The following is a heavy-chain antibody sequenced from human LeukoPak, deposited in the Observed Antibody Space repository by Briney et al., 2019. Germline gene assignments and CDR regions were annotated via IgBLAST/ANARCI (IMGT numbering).Heavy chain of an antibody. CDR2: IKQDGSKK. J-gene: IGHJ4*02. CDR1: GFTFSSYW. V-gene: IGHV3-7*03. D-gene: IGHD2-2*01. CDR3: ASQPAAADVDY. Sequence: GGSLRLSCAASGFTFSSYWMTWVRQAPGKGLEWVANIKQDGSKKSYVDSVKGRFTISRDNAKNSLYLQMNSLRADDTGVYYCASQPAAADVDYWGQGTLVTVST.